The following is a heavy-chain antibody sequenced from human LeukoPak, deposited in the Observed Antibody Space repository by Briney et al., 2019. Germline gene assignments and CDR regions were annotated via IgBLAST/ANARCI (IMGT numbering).Heavy chain of an antibody. Sequence: PGGSLRLSCAASGFTFSSYAMNWVRQAPGKGLEWVSAISGSGGSTYYADSVKGRFTISRDNSKNTLYLQMNRLRAEDTAVYYCAKGKDDSSGWYFFYWGQGTLVTVSS. CDR3: AKGKDDSSGWYFFY. V-gene: IGHV3-23*01. CDR1: GFTFSSYA. J-gene: IGHJ4*02. CDR2: ISGSGGST. D-gene: IGHD6-19*01.